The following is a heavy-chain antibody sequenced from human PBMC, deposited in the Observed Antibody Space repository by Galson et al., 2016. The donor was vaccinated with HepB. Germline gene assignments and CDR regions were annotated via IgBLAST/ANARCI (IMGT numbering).Heavy chain of an antibody. V-gene: IGHV3-23*01. J-gene: IGHJ3*01. CDR1: GFTFSSYA. D-gene: IGHD6-19*01. CDR3: AKSQFALPDSGWFNAFDL. CDR2: ISGSGGST. Sequence: SLRLSCAASGFTFSSYAMTWVRQAPGKGLEWVSAISGSGGSTYYADSVRGRFTISTDNSKTTLYVQMNSLRVDDSAIYYCAKSQFALPDSGWFNAFDLWGQGTMVTVSS.